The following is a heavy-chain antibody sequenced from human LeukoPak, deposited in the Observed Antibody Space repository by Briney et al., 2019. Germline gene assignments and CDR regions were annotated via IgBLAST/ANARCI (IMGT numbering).Heavy chain of an antibody. CDR1: GFTFSSYG. J-gene: IGHJ5*01. CDR3: AKGLGGLASAPDS. CDR2: ISYDGSNK. Sequence: GRSLRLSCAASGFTFSSYGMHWVRQAPGKGLEWVAVISYDGSNKYYADSVKGRFTISRDNSKNTLYLQMNSLRVEDTAVYYCAKGLGGLASAPDSWGQGTLVTVSS. V-gene: IGHV3-30*18. D-gene: IGHD6-6*01.